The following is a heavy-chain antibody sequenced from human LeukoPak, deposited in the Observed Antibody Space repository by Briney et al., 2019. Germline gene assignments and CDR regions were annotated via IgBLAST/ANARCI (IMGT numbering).Heavy chain of an antibody. CDR2: ISGSGGST. V-gene: IGHV3-23*01. J-gene: IGHJ3*02. CDR1: GFTFSSYA. Sequence: TGGSLRLSCAASGFTFSSYAMSWVRQAPGKGLEWVSAISGSGGSTHYADSVKGRFTISRDNSKNTLYLQMNSLRAEDTAVYYCAKEKEQWLVGGAFDIWGQGTMVTVSS. D-gene: IGHD6-19*01. CDR3: AKEKEQWLVGGAFDI.